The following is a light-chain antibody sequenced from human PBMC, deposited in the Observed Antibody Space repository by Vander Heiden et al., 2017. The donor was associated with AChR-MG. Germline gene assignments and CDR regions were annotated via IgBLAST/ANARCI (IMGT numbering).Light chain of an antibody. CDR3: SAWDDSLSVWV. CDR2: TNN. V-gene: IGLV1-44*01. Sequence: QSVLTQPPSASGTPGHRVTISCSGGSSNIGSNTVNWYQQVPGTAPKLLISTNNPRPSGVPARFSGSKSVTSASLAISGLQSEDEADYYCSAWDDSLSVWVFGGGTKLTVL. J-gene: IGLJ3*02. CDR1: SSNIGSNT.